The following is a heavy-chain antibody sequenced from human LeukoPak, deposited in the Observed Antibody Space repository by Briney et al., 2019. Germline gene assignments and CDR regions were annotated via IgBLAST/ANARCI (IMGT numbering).Heavy chain of an antibody. V-gene: IGHV3-7*05. CDR1: RFAFSSYC. J-gene: IGHJ4*02. CDR2: INQDGSER. CDR3: ARQYYDSGGSPFDY. D-gene: IGHD3-22*01. Sequence: GGSLRLSCAASRFAFSSYCMSWVRQAPGKGLEWVANINQDGSERNYVDSVKGRFIISGDNAKNSVFLLMNSLRVEDTAIYYCARQYYDSGGSPFDYWGQGTLVTVSS.